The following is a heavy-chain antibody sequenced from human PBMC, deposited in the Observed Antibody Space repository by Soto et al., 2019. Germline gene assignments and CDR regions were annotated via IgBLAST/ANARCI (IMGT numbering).Heavy chain of an antibody. CDR3: ARGNHRWLQLWYLDL. J-gene: IGHJ2*01. D-gene: IGHD5-12*01. CDR1: GGTFSSYT. V-gene: IGHV1-69*12. CDR2: IIPIFGTA. Sequence: QVQLVQSGAEMKKHGSSVTVSCKASGGTFSSYTISWVRQAPGQGLEWMGGIIPIFGTANYAQKFQGRVTITADESTSTAYMELSSLRSEDTAVYYCARGNHRWLQLWYLDLWGRGTLVTVSS.